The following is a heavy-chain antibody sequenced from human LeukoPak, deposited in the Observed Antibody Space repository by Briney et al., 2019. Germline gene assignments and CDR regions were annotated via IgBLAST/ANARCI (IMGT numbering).Heavy chain of an antibody. J-gene: IGHJ4*02. D-gene: IGHD3-22*01. CDR1: GYTFTSHY. CDR3: ARDSTYRDSSVGY. V-gene: IGHV1-46*01. Sequence: ASVKVSCKASGYTFTSHYMHWVGQAPGQGLEWMGIINPSGGSTSYAQKFQGRVTMARDTSTSTVYMELSSLRSEDTAVYYCARDSTYRDSSVGYWGQGTLVTVSS. CDR2: INPSGGST.